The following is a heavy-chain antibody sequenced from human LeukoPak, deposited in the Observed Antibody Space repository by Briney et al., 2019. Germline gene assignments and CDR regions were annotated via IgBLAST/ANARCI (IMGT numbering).Heavy chain of an antibody. Sequence: GGSLRLSCAASGFTFDDYAMHWVRQAPGKGLEWVSGISWNSGSIGYADSVKGRFTISRDNSKNTLYLQMNSLRAEDTAVYYCARDGSSSYYYFDYWGQRTLVTVSS. CDR3: ARDGSSSYYYFDY. D-gene: IGHD6-13*01. CDR2: ISWNSGSI. CDR1: GFTFDDYA. J-gene: IGHJ4*02. V-gene: IGHV3-9*01.